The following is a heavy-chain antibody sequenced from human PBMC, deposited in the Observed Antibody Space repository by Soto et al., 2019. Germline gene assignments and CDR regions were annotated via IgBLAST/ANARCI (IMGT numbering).Heavy chain of an antibody. J-gene: IGHJ4*02. D-gene: IGHD4-17*01. CDR2: VSYNGRSK. CDR1: GFTFDSFD. V-gene: IGHV3-30*18. CDR3: AKVQGDYGDYLLSN. Sequence: GGSLRLSCVASGFTFDSFDMHWVRQAPGKGLEWVAVVSYNGRSKYYADSVKGRFTISRDNSRNTLYLQMNSLRADDTAVYYCAKVQGDYGDYLLSNWGPGTLVTVSS.